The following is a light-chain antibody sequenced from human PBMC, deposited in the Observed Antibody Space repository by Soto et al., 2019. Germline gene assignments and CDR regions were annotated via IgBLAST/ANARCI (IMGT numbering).Light chain of an antibody. CDR1: QSISTH. J-gene: IGKJ5*01. CDR3: QQSYMDPIT. Sequence: DIQMTQSQSSLSASLLKRLTIXSRASQSISTHLNWYQKKPGKAPNLLIYDASRLQSGVPSRFSGSGGGTDFTLSISSVQPEDFATYFCQQSYMDPITFGQGTRLEIK. V-gene: IGKV1-39*01. CDR2: DAS.